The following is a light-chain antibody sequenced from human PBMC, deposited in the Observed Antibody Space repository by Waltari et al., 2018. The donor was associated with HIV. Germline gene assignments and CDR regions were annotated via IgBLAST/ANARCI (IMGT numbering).Light chain of an antibody. J-gene: IGLJ1*01. CDR2: EVN. V-gene: IGLV2-8*01. Sequence: QSALTQPPSAAGSPGQSVTISCTGTSSDVGGSNHVSWYQQHAGKAPQPMIFEVNRRPSGFPDRFSGSKSGNTASLTISGLQVEDEADYYCTSYGGSNNFYVFGTGTTVTV. CDR3: TSYGGSNNFYV. CDR1: SSDVGGSNH.